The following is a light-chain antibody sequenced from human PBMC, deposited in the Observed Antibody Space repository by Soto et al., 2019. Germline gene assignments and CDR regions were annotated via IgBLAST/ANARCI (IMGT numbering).Light chain of an antibody. V-gene: IGKV3-20*01. Sequence: ETVLTQSPGTVSLSPGERATLSCRTSQSVNSNFLAWYQQKPGQAPRLLIYGVFNRATGIPDRXSGSXSGXXXXXXXXXXEPEDSAXXYCQHXDGSPRTFGQGTKLEI. J-gene: IGKJ2*01. CDR1: QSVNSNF. CDR2: GVF. CDR3: QHXDGSPRT.